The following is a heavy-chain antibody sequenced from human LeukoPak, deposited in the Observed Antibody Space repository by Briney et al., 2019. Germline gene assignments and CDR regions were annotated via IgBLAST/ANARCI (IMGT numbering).Heavy chain of an antibody. CDR2: VHLDGRT. CDR3: AREGGFYRPLDY. J-gene: IGHJ4*02. V-gene: IGHV4-4*02. CDR1: GGSITTNNW. Sequence: SETLSLTCSVSGGSITTNNWCCLVRQPPGKGLEWIGEVHLDGRTNYNPSLKSRLIMSVDLHENHISLKLTSVTAADTAVYYCAREGGFYRPLDYSGQGTLVTVSS. D-gene: IGHD3-3*01.